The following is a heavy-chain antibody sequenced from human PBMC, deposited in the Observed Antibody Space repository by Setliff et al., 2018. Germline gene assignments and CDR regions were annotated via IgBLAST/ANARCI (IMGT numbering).Heavy chain of an antibody. CDR3: ARDLPTEYETIRDTFDV. D-gene: IGHD2-21*01. Sequence: ASVKVSCKVSRYTISSYPLNWVRQAPGQGLEWMGWINTKTATPSYAQGFTGRFVFSLDTSASTAHLQIDSLTSEDTAVYYCARDLPTEYETIRDTFDVWGQGTKVTVSS. V-gene: IGHV7-4-1*01. CDR2: INTKTATP. CDR1: RYTISSYP. J-gene: IGHJ3*01.